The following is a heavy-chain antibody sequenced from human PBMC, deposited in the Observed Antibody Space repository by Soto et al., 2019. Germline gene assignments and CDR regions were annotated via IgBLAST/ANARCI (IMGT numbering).Heavy chain of an antibody. CDR1: GGSIATSSYF. CDR3: SRRAPEGFDP. Sequence: SETLSLTCTVSGGSIATSSYFWAWIRRPPGKGLEWIGSIDYRGTIYNNPSLKSRVTISVDTSKNHFSLKLDSVTAANTALYYCSRRAPEGFDPWGQGTLVTVSS. CDR2: IDYRGTI. V-gene: IGHV4-39*02. J-gene: IGHJ5*02.